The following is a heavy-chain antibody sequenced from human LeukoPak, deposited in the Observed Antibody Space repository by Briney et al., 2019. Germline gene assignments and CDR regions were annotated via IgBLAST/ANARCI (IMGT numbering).Heavy chain of an antibody. J-gene: IGHJ4*02. Sequence: ASVKVSCKASGYTFTNYAMHWVRQAPGQRLEWMGWINAGNGNTKYSQKFQGRVTITRDTSASTAYMELSSLRSEDAAVYYCAREDRLELTADCWGQGTLVTVSS. D-gene: IGHD1-7*01. V-gene: IGHV1-3*01. CDR3: AREDRLELTADC. CDR1: GYTFTNYA. CDR2: INAGNGNT.